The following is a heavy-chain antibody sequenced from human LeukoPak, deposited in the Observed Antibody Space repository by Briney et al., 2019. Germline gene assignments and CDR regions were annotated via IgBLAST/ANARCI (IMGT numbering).Heavy chain of an antibody. Sequence: PGGSLRLSCAASGFSFSTYWMHWVRQAPGEGLVWVSRISNDGTTTIYADSVKGRFTISRDNAKNTLYLQTDSLRAEDTAVYYCTRRVDATRWYDPWGQGTLVTVSS. D-gene: IGHD2-15*01. V-gene: IGHV3-74*01. CDR2: ISNDGTTT. J-gene: IGHJ5*02. CDR3: TRRVDATRWYDP. CDR1: GFSFSTYW.